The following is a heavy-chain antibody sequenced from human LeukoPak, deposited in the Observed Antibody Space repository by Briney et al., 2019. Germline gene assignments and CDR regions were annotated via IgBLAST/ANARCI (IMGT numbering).Heavy chain of an antibody. Sequence: SETLSLTCTVSGGSISSGDYYWNWIRQHPGKGLEWVGYIYYSGSTSYNPSLKSRVTISVDTSKNQFSLKLSSVTAADTAVYYCARDSSAAATPHIDYWGQGTLVPVSS. CDR1: GGSISSGDYY. D-gene: IGHD2-15*01. CDR3: ARDSSAAATPHIDY. J-gene: IGHJ4*02. V-gene: IGHV4-31*03. CDR2: IYYSGST.